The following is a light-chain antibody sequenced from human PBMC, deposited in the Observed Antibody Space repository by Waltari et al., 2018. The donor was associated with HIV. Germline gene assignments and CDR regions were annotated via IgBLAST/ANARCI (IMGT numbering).Light chain of an antibody. CDR3: QQSYSTPRT. CDR1: QNITTY. V-gene: IGKV1-39*01. Sequence: DIQMTQSPSSLSASVGDRVTITCRASQNITTYLNWYQQKPGKTPNLLIYAASSLQSGVPSRFSGSGSGTDFTLAISSLQSEDFATYYCQQSYSTPRTFGQGTRVDTK. J-gene: IGKJ1*01. CDR2: AAS.